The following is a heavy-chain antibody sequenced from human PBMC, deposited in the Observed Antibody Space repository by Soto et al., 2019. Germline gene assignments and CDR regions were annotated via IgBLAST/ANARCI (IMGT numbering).Heavy chain of an antibody. J-gene: IGHJ6*02. D-gene: IGHD4-17*01. CDR1: GFTFRSYS. Sequence: GGSRRLSCVASGFTFRSYSMNWVRQAPGKGLEWVSSISSSSSYIYYADSVKGQFTIARDNVKNALYLQMNSLGAENTAVYYCARDLWSTVTSLYYYGMDVWGQGTTVTVSS. CDR2: ISSSSSYI. V-gene: IGHV3-21*01. CDR3: ARDLWSTVTSLYYYGMDV.